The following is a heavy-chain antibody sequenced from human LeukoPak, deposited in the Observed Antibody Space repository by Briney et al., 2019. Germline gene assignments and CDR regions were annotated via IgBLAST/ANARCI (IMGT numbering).Heavy chain of an antibody. V-gene: IGHV3-48*03. J-gene: IGHJ4*02. D-gene: IGHD5-24*01. CDR2: ISSSGSTI. CDR1: GFTCSSYE. CDR3: ARDRDGYNFGFGY. Sequence: GGSLRLSCAASGFTCSSYEMNWVRQAPGKGLEWVSYISSSGSTIYYADSVKGRFTISRDNAKNSLYLQMNSLRAEDTAVYYCARDRDGYNFGFGYWGQGTLVTVSS.